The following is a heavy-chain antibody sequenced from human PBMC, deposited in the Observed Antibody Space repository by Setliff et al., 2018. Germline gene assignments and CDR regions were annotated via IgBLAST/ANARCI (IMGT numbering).Heavy chain of an antibody. D-gene: IGHD3-10*01. J-gene: IGHJ5*02. CDR1: GASMRSGTFY. V-gene: IGHV4-31*03. CDR2: ISYSGNT. CDR3: ARDRSALVRGVVHHNYFDP. Sequence: SETLSLTCTVSGASMRSGTFYWSWIRLHPGKGLEWIGYISYSGNTYYNLSFEGRLALSVDASMNQFSLRLSSVTAADSAIYYCARDRSALVRGVVHHNYFDPWGQGNKVTVS.